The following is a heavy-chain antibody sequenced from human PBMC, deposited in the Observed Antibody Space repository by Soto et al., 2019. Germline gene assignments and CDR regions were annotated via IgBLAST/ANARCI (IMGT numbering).Heavy chain of an antibody. CDR3: ATPTHLRGAMITNINFDF. CDR2: LEPEDGEA. V-gene: IGHV1-24*01. Sequence: ASRKVSCNISAHSLTELSTHCVPHTPGKALEWMGGLEPEDGEAIDAEKWHGRVTVTEDTITGKAYMELRGLKSDDTAVYYCATPTHLRGAMITNINFDFWGQGTPVTVSS. CDR1: AHSLTELS. J-gene: IGHJ4*02. D-gene: IGHD3-10*01.